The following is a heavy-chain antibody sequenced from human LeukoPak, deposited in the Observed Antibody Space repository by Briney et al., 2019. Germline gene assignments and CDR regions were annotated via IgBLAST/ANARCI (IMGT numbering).Heavy chain of an antibody. V-gene: IGHV3-48*03. J-gene: IGHJ4*02. CDR3: ARVFKARQSSSWPHFDY. CDR1: GFTFSSYE. D-gene: IGHD6-13*01. CDR2: ISSSGSTI. Sequence: GGSLRLSCAASGFTFSSYEMNWVRQAPGKGLEWVSYISSSGSTIYYADSVKGRFTISRDNAKNSLYLQMNSLRAEDTAVYYCARVFKARQSSSWPHFDYWGQGTLVTVS.